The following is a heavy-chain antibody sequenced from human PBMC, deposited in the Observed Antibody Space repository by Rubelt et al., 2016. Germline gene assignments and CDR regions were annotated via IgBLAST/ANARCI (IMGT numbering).Heavy chain of an antibody. V-gene: IGHV1-69*04. Sequence: QVQLVQSGAEVKKPGSSVKVSCKASGGTFSSYAISWVRQAPGQGLEWMGRIITILGIANYAQKFQGRVTITADKSTSTAYMELGSQRSEETAVYYCAGLQYSSGWYSDYWGQGTLVTVSS. CDR1: GGTFSSYA. J-gene: IGHJ4*02. CDR3: AGLQYSSGWYSDY. CDR2: IITILGIA. D-gene: IGHD6-19*01.